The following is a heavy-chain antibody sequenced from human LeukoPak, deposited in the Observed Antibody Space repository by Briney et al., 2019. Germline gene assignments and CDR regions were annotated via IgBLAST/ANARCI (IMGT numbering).Heavy chain of an antibody. D-gene: IGHD2-2*01. CDR3: ARAGPVPAPTYYYMDV. V-gene: IGHV4-34*01. Sequence: PSETLSLTCAVYGGSFSGYYWSWIRQPPGKGLELIGEINHSGSTNYNPSLKSRVTISVDTSKNQFSLKLSSVTAADTAVYYCARAGPVPAPTYYYMDVWGKGTTVTVSS. CDR2: INHSGST. CDR1: GGSFSGYY. J-gene: IGHJ6*03.